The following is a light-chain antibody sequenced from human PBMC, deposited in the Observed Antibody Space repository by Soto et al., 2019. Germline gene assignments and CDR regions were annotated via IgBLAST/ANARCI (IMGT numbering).Light chain of an antibody. CDR2: EVS. V-gene: IGLV2-14*01. Sequence: QSVLTQPASVSGSPGQSITISCTGTSSGVGGYNYVSWYQQHPGKAPKLIIYEVSNRPTGVSNRFSGSKSGDTASLTISRLQSEDEADYFCTSYTSSSTLDVFGTGTKVTVL. CDR3: TSYTSSSTLDV. CDR1: SSGVGGYNY. J-gene: IGLJ1*01.